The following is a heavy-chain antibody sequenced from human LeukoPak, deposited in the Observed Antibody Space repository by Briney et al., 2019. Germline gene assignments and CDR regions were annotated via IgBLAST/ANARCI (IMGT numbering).Heavy chain of an antibody. D-gene: IGHD5-12*01. Sequence: PGRSLRLSCAASGFAFRSYAMHWVRQAPGKGLEWVAVISYDGSNKYYGDSVKGRFTISRDNSKNTLYMQMNSLRAEDTAVYYCARDRENIVATIMDYGMDVWGQGTTVTVSS. CDR3: ARDRENIVATIMDYGMDV. CDR2: ISYDGSNK. CDR1: GFAFRSYA. J-gene: IGHJ6*02. V-gene: IGHV3-30-3*01.